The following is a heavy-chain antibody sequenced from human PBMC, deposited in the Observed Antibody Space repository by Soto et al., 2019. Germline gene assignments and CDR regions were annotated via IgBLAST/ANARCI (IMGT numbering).Heavy chain of an antibody. Sequence: ESLALTCTVARGSLSSYYLRWIRQPPGKGLEWIGYIYYSGSTNYNPSLKSRVTISVDTSKNQFSLKLSSVTAADTAVYYCARAGYSSSWYPGPTYYFDYCGQGSLVTGSS. CDR2: IYYSGST. CDR3: ARAGYSSSWYPGPTYYFDY. J-gene: IGHJ4*02. D-gene: IGHD6-13*01. V-gene: IGHV4-59*08. CDR1: RGSLSSYY.